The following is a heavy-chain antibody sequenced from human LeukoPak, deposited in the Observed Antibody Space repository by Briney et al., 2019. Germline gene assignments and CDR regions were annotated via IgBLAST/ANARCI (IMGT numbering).Heavy chain of an antibody. CDR2: ISTSGSTI. J-gene: IGHJ4*02. CDR3: AKEGSSYYDFWSGWDADY. Sequence: GGSLRLSCAASGFTFSDYYMTWIRQAPGKGLEWVSYISTSGSTIYYADSVKGRFTISRDNAKNSLYLQMNSLRAEDTAVYYCAKEGSSYYDFWSGWDADYWGQGTLVTVSS. D-gene: IGHD3-3*01. V-gene: IGHV3-11*01. CDR1: GFTFSDYY.